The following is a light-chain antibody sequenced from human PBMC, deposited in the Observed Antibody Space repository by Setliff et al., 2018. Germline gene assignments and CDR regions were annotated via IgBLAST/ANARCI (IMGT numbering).Light chain of an antibody. CDR3: QSYDSSLSGSGV. CDR1: SSNIGSNT. Sequence: QSVLTQPPSASGTPGQRVTISCSGSSSNIGSNTVNWYQQLPGTAPKLLIYRNNQRPSGVPDRFSGSKSGTSASLAITGLQAEDEADYYCQSYDSSLSGSGVFGTGTRSPS. CDR2: RNN. V-gene: IGLV1-44*01. J-gene: IGLJ1*01.